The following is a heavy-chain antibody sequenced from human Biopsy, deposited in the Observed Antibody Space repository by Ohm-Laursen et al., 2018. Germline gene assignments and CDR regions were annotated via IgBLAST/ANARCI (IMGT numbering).Heavy chain of an antibody. CDR1: GFTFSNYA. CDR2: ITGSGDSGGKT. J-gene: IGHJ4*02. D-gene: IGHD6-19*01. V-gene: IGHV3-23*01. CDR3: ARLQVNNGWYEDY. Sequence: SLILSCTASGFTFSNYAMNWVRQAPGKGLGWVSVITGSGDSGGKTYYADSVKGRFTISRDNSKNTLFLQMNSLRVEDAAIYYCARLQVNNGWYEDYWGQGTLVTVSS.